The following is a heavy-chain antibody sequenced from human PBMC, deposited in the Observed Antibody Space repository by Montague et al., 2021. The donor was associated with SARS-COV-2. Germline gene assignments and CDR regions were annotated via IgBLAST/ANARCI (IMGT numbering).Heavy chain of an antibody. CDR1: GDPTSCRRYY. V-gene: IGHV4-39*01. J-gene: IGHJ6*03. CDR2: NYNRGHI. CDR3: VRVTHPRSAWPYYMDV. Sequence: SETLSLTCTASGDPTSCRRYYWGRIRQPPGTALEWLGSNYNRGHISNNPYLSSRVSISVDTSKNQFSLNVRSVTAADTGLFYCVRVTHPRSAWPYYMDVWGTGDTVSV. D-gene: IGHD4-11*01.